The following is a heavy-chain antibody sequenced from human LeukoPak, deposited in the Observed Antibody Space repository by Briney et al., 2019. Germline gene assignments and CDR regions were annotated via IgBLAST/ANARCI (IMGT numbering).Heavy chain of an antibody. J-gene: IGHJ6*02. D-gene: IGHD3-10*01. Sequence: GGSLRLSCAASGVTFSSNYMSWVRQAPGKGLGWVSVIYSGGSTYYADSVKGRFTISRDNSKNTLYLQMNSLRAEDTALYYCASSEGPNHYYYYYGMDVWGQGTTVTVSS. CDR2: IYSGGST. CDR3: ASSEGPNHYYYYYGMDV. CDR1: GVTFSSNY. V-gene: IGHV3-53*01.